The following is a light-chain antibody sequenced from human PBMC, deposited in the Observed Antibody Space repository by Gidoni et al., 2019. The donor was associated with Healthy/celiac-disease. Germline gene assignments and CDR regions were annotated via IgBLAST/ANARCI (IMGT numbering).Light chain of an antibody. V-gene: IGLV2-11*01. CDR1: SSDVGGYNY. CDR3: CSYAGSYTYVV. J-gene: IGLJ2*01. Sequence: QSALTPPRSVSGSPGQSVTISCTGTSSDVGGYNYVSWYQQHPGKAPKLMIYDVSKRPSVVPDRFSGSKSGNTASLTISGLQAEDEAHYSCCSYAGSYTYVVFGGGTKLTVL. CDR2: DVS.